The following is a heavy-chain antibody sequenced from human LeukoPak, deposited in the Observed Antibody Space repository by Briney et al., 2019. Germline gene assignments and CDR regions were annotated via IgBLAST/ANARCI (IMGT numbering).Heavy chain of an antibody. Sequence: PSETLSLTCTVSGGSISSYYWSWIRQPPGKGLEWIGYIYYSGSTNYNPSLKSRVTISVDTSKNQFSLKLSSVTAADTAVYYCAGVAYYYDSSGYSHAFDIWGQGTMVTVSS. CDR1: GGSISSYY. V-gene: IGHV4-59*01. CDR2: IYYSGST. CDR3: AGVAYYYDSSGYSHAFDI. J-gene: IGHJ3*02. D-gene: IGHD3-22*01.